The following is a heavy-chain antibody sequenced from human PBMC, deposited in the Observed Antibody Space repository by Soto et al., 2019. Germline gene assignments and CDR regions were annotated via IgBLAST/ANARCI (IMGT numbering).Heavy chain of an antibody. V-gene: IGHV1-69*13. J-gene: IGHJ3*01. Sequence: GASVKVSCKASGGTFSSYAISWVRQAPGQGLEWMGGIIPIFGTANYAQKFQGRVTITADESTSTAYMELSSLRSEDTAVYYCARKLERRKGLYAFDLWGQGSLVT. D-gene: IGHD1-1*01. CDR1: GGTFSSYA. CDR3: ARKLERRKGLYAFDL. CDR2: IIPIFGTA.